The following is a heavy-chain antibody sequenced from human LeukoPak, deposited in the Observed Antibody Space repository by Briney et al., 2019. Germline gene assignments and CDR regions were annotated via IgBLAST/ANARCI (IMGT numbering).Heavy chain of an antibody. Sequence: GGSLRLSCSASGFTFSNYAMHWVRQAPGKGLEYVSAISSNGGSTYYADSVKGRFTISRDNSKNTLYLQMSSLKTEDTAVYYCVRALGYCSGGSCLAFDIWGQGTMVTVSS. V-gene: IGHV3-64D*06. J-gene: IGHJ3*02. CDR1: GFTFSNYA. CDR2: ISSNGGST. D-gene: IGHD2-15*01. CDR3: VRALGYCSGGSCLAFDI.